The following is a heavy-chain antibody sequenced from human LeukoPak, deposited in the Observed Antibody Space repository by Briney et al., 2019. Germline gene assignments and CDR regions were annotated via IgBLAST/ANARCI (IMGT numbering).Heavy chain of an antibody. V-gene: IGHV1-8*01. J-gene: IGHJ4*02. CDR3: AGGAGVLFTRGGGVKKPAAY. Sequence: ASVKVSCTASGYTFTSYDINWVRQATGQGLEWVGWMNPNSGNTGYAKKFQGRVTMTRNTPISTADMELKNLSSVDTGVDYCAGGAGVLFTRGGGVKKPAAYWGQGTLVTVSS. CDR1: GYTFTSYD. CDR2: MNPNSGNT. D-gene: IGHD3-10*01.